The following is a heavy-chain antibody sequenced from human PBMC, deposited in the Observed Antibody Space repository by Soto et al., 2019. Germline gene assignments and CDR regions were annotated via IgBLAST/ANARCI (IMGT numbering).Heavy chain of an antibody. Sequence: SETLSLTCAVSGGSISSGGYSWSWIRQPPGKGLECIGYIYHSASTYYNPSLKSRVTISLDTSKNQFSLKLSSVTAADTAVYYCARHSPDFDWLSQFDYWGQGTLVTVSS. CDR3: ARHSPDFDWLSQFDY. J-gene: IGHJ4*02. CDR1: GGSISSGGYS. D-gene: IGHD3-9*01. CDR2: IYHSAST. V-gene: IGHV4-30-2*01.